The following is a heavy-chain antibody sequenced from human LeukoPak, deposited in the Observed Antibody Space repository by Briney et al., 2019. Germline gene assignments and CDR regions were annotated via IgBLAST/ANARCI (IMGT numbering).Heavy chain of an antibody. V-gene: IGHV4-39*07. CDR3: ARVSFRGPIDY. Sequence: PSETLSLTCTVSGGSISSNSYYWGWIRQPPGKGLEWVGTVYYTGSTYYNPSLKSRVTISVDTSKNQFSLKLNSVTAADTAVYYCARVSFRGPIDYWGQGTLVTVSS. CDR2: VYYTGST. D-gene: IGHD2-2*02. CDR1: GGSISSNSYY. J-gene: IGHJ4*02.